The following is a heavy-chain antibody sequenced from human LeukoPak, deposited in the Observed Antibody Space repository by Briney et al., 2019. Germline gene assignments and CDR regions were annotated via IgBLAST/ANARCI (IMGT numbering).Heavy chain of an antibody. CDR3: SRALGGSPYYYYYGMDV. Sequence: SETLSLTCAVSGGSISSGGYSWSWIRQPPGKGLEWIGYIYHSGSTYYNPSLKSRVTISVDRSKNQFSLKLSSVTAADTAVYYCSRALGGSPYYYYYGMDVWGQGTTVTVSS. CDR2: IYHSGST. CDR1: GGSISSGGYS. D-gene: IGHD3-10*01. V-gene: IGHV4-30-2*01. J-gene: IGHJ6*02.